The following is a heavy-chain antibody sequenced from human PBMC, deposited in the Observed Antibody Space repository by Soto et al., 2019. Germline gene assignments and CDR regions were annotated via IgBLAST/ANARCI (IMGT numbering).Heavy chain of an antibody. CDR2: IIPGFDAT. V-gene: IGHV1-69*06. CDR3: ARVGSPGRWHHLLY. J-gene: IGHJ4*02. D-gene: IGHD2-15*01. CDR1: GGSFTSYA. Sequence: QVQLVQSGAEVKKPGSSVKISCKSSGGSFTSYAITWVRQAPGQGLEWMGGIIPGFDATNSDQKFEGRVTMTADKSAGTAYMELTNLTSEYTALYFCARVGSPGRWHHLLYGGQGTLVTVSS.